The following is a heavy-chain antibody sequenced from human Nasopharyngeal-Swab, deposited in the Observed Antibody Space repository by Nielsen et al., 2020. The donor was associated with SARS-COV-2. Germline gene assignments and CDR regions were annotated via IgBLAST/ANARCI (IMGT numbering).Heavy chain of an antibody. Sequence: SRQRPGQGLEWIGEINHSGSTNYNPSLKSRVTISVDTSNNQFSLKLSSVTAADTAVYYCARGSRSGINNYSSGWYFFDYWGQGALVTVSS. J-gene: IGHJ4*02. CDR3: ARGSRSGINNYSSGWYFFDY. V-gene: IGHV4-34*01. D-gene: IGHD6-19*01. CDR2: INHSGST.